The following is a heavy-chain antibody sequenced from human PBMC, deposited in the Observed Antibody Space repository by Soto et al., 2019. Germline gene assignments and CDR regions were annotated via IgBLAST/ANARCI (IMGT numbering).Heavy chain of an antibody. J-gene: IGHJ3*02. Sequence: PVQVSCEPSGDTFRRYAISWVRQAPLQGLGWMGGIIPIFGTANYAQKFQGRVTITADESTSTAYMELSSLRSEDTAVYYCARELGGYCSSTSCLNAFDIWGQVKIVNVSS. CDR2: IIPIFGTA. V-gene: IGHV1-69*13. D-gene: IGHD2-2*01. CDR3: ARELGGYCSSTSCLNAFDI. CDR1: GDTFRRYA.